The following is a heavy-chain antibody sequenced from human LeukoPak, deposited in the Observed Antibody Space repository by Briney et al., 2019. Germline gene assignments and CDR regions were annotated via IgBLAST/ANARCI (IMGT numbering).Heavy chain of an antibody. CDR3: ARSLTHYYDSSGYPGALDY. CDR1: GFTFSSYA. D-gene: IGHD3-22*01. Sequence: PGGSLRLSCAASGFTFSSYAMSWVRQAPGKGLEWVSAISGSGGSTYYADSVKGRFTISRDNSKNTLYLQMNSLRAEDTAVYYCARSLTHYYDSSGYPGALDYWGQGTLVTVSS. V-gene: IGHV3-23*01. J-gene: IGHJ4*02. CDR2: ISGSGGST.